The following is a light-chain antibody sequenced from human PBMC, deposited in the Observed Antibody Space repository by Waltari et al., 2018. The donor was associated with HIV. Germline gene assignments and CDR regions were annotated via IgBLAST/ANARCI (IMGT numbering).Light chain of an antibody. CDR1: SRDVGSYHL. CDR3: CSHAGSDTWV. J-gene: IGLJ3*02. CDR2: EAS. Sequence: SALTQRASVSRSPGQSITISCTGTSRDVGSYHLVPWYRPNTGTAPKVIIYEASKRPSGVSNRFSGSKSGNTASLTISGLQAEDEAYYYCCSHAGSDTWVFGGGTKLTVL. V-gene: IGLV2-23*01.